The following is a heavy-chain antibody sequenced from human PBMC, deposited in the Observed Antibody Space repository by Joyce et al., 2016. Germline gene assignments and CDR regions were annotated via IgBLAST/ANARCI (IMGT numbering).Heavy chain of an antibody. CDR2: ISAYNGNT. V-gene: IGHV1-18*01. CDR3: ARRDYGSGHYFNF. D-gene: IGHD3-10*01. J-gene: IGHJ4*02. CDR1: GYTFSSHG. Sequence: QVQLVQSGADVKKPGASVKVSCKASGYTFSSHGISWVRQAPGQGLEWMGWISAYNGNTNYAQKFQGRVTMTRDTSTSTGYMELRSLRSDDTVVYYCARRDYGSGHYFNFWGQGTLVTVSS.